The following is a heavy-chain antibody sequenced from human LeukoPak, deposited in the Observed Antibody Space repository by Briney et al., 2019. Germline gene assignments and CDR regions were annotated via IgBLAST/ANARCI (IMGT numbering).Heavy chain of an antibody. CDR2: IYTSGST. CDR3: ARDYDVLTAYPPTQLFDP. CDR1: GVSISSYY. V-gene: IGHV4-4*07. J-gene: IGHJ5*02. D-gene: IGHD3-9*01. Sequence: PSETLSLTCTVSGVSISSYYWSWIRQPAGEGLECIGRIYTSGSTNYNPSLKSRVTMSVDTSKHQFSLKINSVTAADTAVYYCARDYDVLTAYPPTQLFDPWGQGTLVTVSS.